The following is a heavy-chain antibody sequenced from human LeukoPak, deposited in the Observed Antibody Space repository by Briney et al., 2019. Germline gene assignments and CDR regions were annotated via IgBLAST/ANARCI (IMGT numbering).Heavy chain of an antibody. V-gene: IGHV3-21*01. Sequence: GGSLRLSCAASGFTFSSYSMNWVRQAPGKGLEWVSSVSSSSSYIYYADSVKGRFTISRDNSKNTLYLQMNSLRAEDTAVYYCAKDQVAGTLVYWGQGTLVTVSS. D-gene: IGHD6-19*01. CDR2: VSSSSSYI. CDR1: GFTFSSYS. CDR3: AKDQVAGTLVY. J-gene: IGHJ4*02.